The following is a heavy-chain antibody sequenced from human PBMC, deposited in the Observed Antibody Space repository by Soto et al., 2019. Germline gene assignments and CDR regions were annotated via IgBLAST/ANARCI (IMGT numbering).Heavy chain of an antibody. CDR3: QYQLLTYYYGMDV. J-gene: IGHJ6*02. D-gene: IGHD2-2*01. CDR1: GFTFSSYG. CDR2: ISYDGSNK. V-gene: IGHV3-30*03. Sequence: GGSLRLSCAASGFTFSSYGMHWVRQAPGKGLEWVAVISYDGSNKYYADSVKGRFTISRDDSNSIAYLQMNSLKTEDTAVYYCQYQLLTYYYGMDVWGQGTTVTVSS.